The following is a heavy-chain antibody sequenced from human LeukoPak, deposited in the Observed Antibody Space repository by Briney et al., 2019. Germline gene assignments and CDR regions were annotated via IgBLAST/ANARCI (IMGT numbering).Heavy chain of an antibody. CDR2: IFYRGTT. V-gene: IGHV4-34*12. Sequence: SETLSLTCAVSGGSFSGYYWSWIRQPPGKGLEWIGGIFYRGTTHYNPSLKSRVSISVDTSKNQFSLKFRSVTAADTAVYYCARQGDSYESSDTGFYFDNWGRGTLVTVSS. D-gene: IGHD5-18*01. J-gene: IGHJ4*02. CDR1: GGSFSGYY. CDR3: ARQGDSYESSDTGFYFDN.